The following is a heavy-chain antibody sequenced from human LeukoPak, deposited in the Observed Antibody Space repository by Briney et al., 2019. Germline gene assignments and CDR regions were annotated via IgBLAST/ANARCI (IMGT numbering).Heavy chain of an antibody. D-gene: IGHD3-22*01. CDR1: GDSISRTSNF. Sequence: SETLSLTCTVPGDSISRTSNFWGWIRQPPGKGLEWIGSIYYGATTHYNPSLKSRITISVDTSKNQFSLKVNSVTAADTAIYYCARGEGDGRGYWYYYTYGIDVWGQGTTATVSS. CDR2: IYYGATT. V-gene: IGHV4-39*01. J-gene: IGHJ6*02. CDR3: ARGEGDGRGYWYYYTYGIDV.